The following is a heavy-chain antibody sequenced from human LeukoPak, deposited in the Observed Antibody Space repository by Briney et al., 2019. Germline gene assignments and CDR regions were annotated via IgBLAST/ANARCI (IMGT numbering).Heavy chain of an antibody. CDR1: GFTFSSYA. CDR2: ISGSGGST. Sequence: GSLRLSCAASGFTFSSYAMSWVRPAPGKGLEGVSAISGSGGSTYYADSVKGRFTISRDNSKNKLYLQMNSMRAEDTAVYYCAKGSYSSGWSWGQGTLVTVSS. V-gene: IGHV3-23*01. D-gene: IGHD6-19*01. J-gene: IGHJ5*02. CDR3: AKGSYSSGWS.